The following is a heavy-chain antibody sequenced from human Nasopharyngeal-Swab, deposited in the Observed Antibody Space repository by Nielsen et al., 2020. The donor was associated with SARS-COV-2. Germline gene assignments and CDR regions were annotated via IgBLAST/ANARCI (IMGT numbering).Heavy chain of an antibody. Sequence: SETLSLTCTVSGGSISSSSYYWGWIRQPPGKGLEWIGSIYYSGSTYYNPSLKSRVIISVDASKNQFSLKLSSVTAADTAVYYCASSIRYSGYDLGFDYWGQGTLVTVSS. CDR3: ASSIRYSGYDLGFDY. V-gene: IGHV4-39*07. CDR2: IYYSGST. D-gene: IGHD5-12*01. CDR1: GGSISSSSYY. J-gene: IGHJ4*02.